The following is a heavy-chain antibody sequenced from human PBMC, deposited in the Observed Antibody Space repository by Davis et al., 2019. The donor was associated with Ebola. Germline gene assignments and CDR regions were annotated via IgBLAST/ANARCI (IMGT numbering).Heavy chain of an antibody. V-gene: IGHV5-51*01. CDR1: GYSFTSYW. CDR2: IYPGDSDT. J-gene: IGHJ3*02. Sequence: PGGSLRLSCKGSGYSFTSYWIGWVRQMPGKGLEWMGIIYPGDSDTRYSPSFQGQVTISADKSISTAYLQWSSLKASDTAMYYCARRPTYSGYDYKVARDAFDIWGQGTMVTVSS. CDR3: ARRPTYSGYDYKVARDAFDI. D-gene: IGHD5-12*01.